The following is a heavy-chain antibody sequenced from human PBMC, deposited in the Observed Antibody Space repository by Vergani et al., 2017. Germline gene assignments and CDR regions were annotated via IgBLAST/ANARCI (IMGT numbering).Heavy chain of an antibody. J-gene: IGHJ2*01. D-gene: IGHD3-16*01. CDR1: GDSIISRSYY. V-gene: IGHV4-39*01. CDR3: ASGKYYSDSTSHFRGRYFDV. Sequence: QMQLQESGPGLVKASETLSLTCTVSGDSIISRSYYWGWLRQPPGKGLEWIGSIYNSGNGDSSSSLKSRVTISADTSKNQFSLRLTSVTAADTAVYYCASGKYYSDSTSHFRGRYFDVWGRGTLVTVSS. CDR2: IYNSGNG.